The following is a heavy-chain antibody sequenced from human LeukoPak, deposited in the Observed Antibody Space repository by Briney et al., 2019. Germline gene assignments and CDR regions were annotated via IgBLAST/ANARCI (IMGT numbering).Heavy chain of an antibody. J-gene: IGHJ6*02. CDR1: GYSFTSYW. CDR3: ARHGAYIAVAGPFHYYYGMDV. Sequence: GGSLRLSCKGSGYSFTSYWIGWVRQMPGKGLEWMGIIYPGDSDTRYSPSFQGQVTISADKSISTAYLQWSSLKASDTAMYYCARHGAYIAVAGPFHYYYGMDVWGQGTTVTVSS. D-gene: IGHD6-19*01. CDR2: IYPGDSDT. V-gene: IGHV5-51*01.